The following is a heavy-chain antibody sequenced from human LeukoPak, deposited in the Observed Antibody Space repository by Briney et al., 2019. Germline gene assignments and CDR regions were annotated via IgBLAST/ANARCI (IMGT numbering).Heavy chain of an antibody. V-gene: IGHV4-39*07. CDR1: GASISSSDYY. Sequence: SETLSLTCSVSGASISSSDYYWGWIRQPPGKGLEWIGTIYHSGSTYYNTPLKSRVTISVDTSKNQFSLKFNSVTAADTAVYYCARVGIVLVTGSNWVDPWGQGTLVTVSS. CDR2: IYHSGST. J-gene: IGHJ5*02. CDR3: ARVGIVLVTGSNWVDP. D-gene: IGHD3-22*01.